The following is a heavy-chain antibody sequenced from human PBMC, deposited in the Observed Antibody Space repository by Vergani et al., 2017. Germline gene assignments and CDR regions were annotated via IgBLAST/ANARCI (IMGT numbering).Heavy chain of an antibody. D-gene: IGHD4-11*01. CDR2: IYHSGST. Sequence: QLQLQESGSGLVKPSQTLSLTCAVSGGSISSGGYSWSWIRQPPGKGLEWIGYIYHSGSTYYNPSLKSRVTISVDRSKNQFSLKLSSVTAADTAVYYCXRGYSNGDRRRYYYYYYYMDVWGKGTTVTVSS. J-gene: IGHJ6*03. CDR3: XRGYSNGDRRRYYYYYYYMDV. CDR1: GGSISSGGYS. V-gene: IGHV4-30-2*01.